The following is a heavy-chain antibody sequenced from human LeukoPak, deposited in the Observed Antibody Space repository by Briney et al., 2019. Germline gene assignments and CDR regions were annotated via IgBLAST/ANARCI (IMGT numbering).Heavy chain of an antibody. J-gene: IGHJ4*02. V-gene: IGHV3-11*01. D-gene: IGHD5-24*01. CDR3: AGDHGRTDY. CDR1: GFTFSDYY. Sequence: GGSLRLSCAASGFTFSDYYMNWIRQAPGKGLEWVSYISSRGSTIYYADSVKGRFTISRDNAKNSVYLQMDSLRAADTAVYYCAGDHGRTDYWGQGTLVTVSS. CDR2: ISSRGSTI.